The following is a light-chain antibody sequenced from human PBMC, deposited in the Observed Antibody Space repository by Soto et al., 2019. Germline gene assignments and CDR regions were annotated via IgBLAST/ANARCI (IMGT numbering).Light chain of an antibody. J-gene: IGLJ2*01. Sequence: SYELTQPPSVSVAPGKTARITCGGNNIGSKSVHWYQQKPGQAPVLVIYYDXDRPXGIPERXSXSNSGNTATMTISRVEAGDEADYYCQVWDSSSDHVVFGGGTKLTVL. CDR1: NIGSKS. V-gene: IGLV3-21*04. CDR2: YDX. CDR3: QVWDSSSDHVV.